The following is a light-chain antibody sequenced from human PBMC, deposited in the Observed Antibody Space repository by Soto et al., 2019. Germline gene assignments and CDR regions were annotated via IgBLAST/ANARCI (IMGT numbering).Light chain of an antibody. J-gene: IGLJ2*01. CDR1: NSDIGPYNY. V-gene: IGLV2-14*01. CDR2: DVN. Sequence: QSALTQPPSVSGSPGQTITISCSGTNSDIGPYNYVTWYQQHPGTAPKLIIYDVNNRPSGVSNRFSGSKSGNTASLTISGLQAEDESDYYCSSYTSRTTLIIFGGGTKLTVL. CDR3: SSYTSRTTLII.